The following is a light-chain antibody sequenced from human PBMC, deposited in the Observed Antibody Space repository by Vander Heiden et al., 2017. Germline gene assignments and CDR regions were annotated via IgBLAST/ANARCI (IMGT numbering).Light chain of an antibody. CDR1: SSDVGGYNY. V-gene: IGLV2-11*01. Sequence: QSALTQPRSVSGSPGQSVTTSCTGPSSDVGGYNYVSWYQQHPGKAPKLMIYDVSKRPSGVPDRFSGSKSGNTASLTISGLQAEDEADYYCCSYAGSYTFVVFGGGTKLTVL. CDR3: CSYAGSYTFVV. CDR2: DVS. J-gene: IGLJ2*01.